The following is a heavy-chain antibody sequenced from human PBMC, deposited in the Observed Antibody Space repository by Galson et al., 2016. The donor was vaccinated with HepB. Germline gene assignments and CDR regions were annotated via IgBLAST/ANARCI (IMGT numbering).Heavy chain of an antibody. D-gene: IGHD2-15*01. CDR1: GGSISSRGYY. J-gene: IGHJ4*02. CDR2: IYYSGGT. CDR3: AGYEVVSFDY. Sequence: TLSLTCTVSGGSISSRGYYWSWIRQHPGKGLEWIGYIYYSGGTYYNPSLQSRLTISLDTSKNHFSLKLGSVTAADTAVYYCAGYEVVSFDYWGQGTLVTVSS. V-gene: IGHV4-31*03.